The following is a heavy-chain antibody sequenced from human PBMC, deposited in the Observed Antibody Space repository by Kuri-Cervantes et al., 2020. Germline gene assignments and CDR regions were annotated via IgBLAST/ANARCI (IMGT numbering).Heavy chain of an antibody. V-gene: IGHV3-21*03. J-gene: IGHJ3*02. Sequence: GESLKISCAASGFTFSSYSMNWVRQAPGKGLEWVTSISSSSSYIYYADSVKGRFTISRDNAKNSLYLQMNSLRAEDTAVYYCARDSGQDAFDIWGQGTMVTVSS. CDR3: ARDSGQDAFDI. CDR1: GFTFSSYS. CDR2: ISSSSSYI.